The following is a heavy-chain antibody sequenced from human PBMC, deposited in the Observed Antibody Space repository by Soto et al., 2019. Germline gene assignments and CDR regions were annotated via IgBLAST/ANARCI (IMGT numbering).Heavy chain of an antibody. Sequence: QVQLQQWGAGLLKPSETLSLTCVVYGGSFSGYYWSWIRQSPGKGLEWIGGINHRGSTNYNPSLEGRVPISVDTSKNQFSLKLPSVTAADTAMYYCARDGFCTSTTCRVGNWFDPWGQGTLVTVSS. CDR2: INHRGST. CDR3: ARDGFCTSTTCRVGNWFDP. V-gene: IGHV4-34*01. J-gene: IGHJ5*02. D-gene: IGHD2-2*01. CDR1: GGSFSGYY.